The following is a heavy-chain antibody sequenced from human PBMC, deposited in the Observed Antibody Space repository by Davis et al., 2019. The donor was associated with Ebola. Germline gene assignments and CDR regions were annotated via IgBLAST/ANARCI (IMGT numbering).Heavy chain of an antibody. V-gene: IGHV3-7*01. CDR2: IKQDGSEK. J-gene: IGHJ5*02. Sequence: GESLKISCAASGFTFSSYWMSWVRQAPGKGLEWVANIKQDGSEKYYVDSVKGRFTISRDNAKNSLYLQMNSLRAEDTAVYYCARDLTKGLLWFGELLEDWFDPWGQGTLVTVSS. D-gene: IGHD3-10*01. CDR1: GFTFSSYW. CDR3: ARDLTKGLLWFGELLEDWFDP.